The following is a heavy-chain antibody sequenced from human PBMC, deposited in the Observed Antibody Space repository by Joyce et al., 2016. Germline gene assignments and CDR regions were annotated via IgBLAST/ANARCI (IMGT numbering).Heavy chain of an antibody. D-gene: IGHD5-12*01. CDR3: ARDPGSGDDYVFDY. Sequence: QVQLVESGGGVVQPGRSLRLSCAGSGFAFSIYPMYWVRQDPGKGLECVAIISYDGSNKYYADSVKGRFTISRDNSKNTLYLQVNSVRAEDTAVYYCARDPGSGDDYVFDYWGQGTLVTVS. J-gene: IGHJ4*02. CDR2: ISYDGSNK. CDR1: GFAFSIYP. V-gene: IGHV3-30-3*01.